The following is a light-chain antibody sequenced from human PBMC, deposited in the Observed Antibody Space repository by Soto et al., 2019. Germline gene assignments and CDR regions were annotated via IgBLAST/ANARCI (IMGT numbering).Light chain of an antibody. Sequence: EIVLTQSPATLSLSPGERATLSCRASQSVSNYLGWYQQKPGQAPRLLIYDASKRATGIPARFSGSGSGTDFTLTISSLEPEDFAVYYCQQRGDWPLTVGGGSKVEIK. CDR1: QSVSNY. V-gene: IGKV3-11*01. J-gene: IGKJ4*01. CDR2: DAS. CDR3: QQRGDWPLT.